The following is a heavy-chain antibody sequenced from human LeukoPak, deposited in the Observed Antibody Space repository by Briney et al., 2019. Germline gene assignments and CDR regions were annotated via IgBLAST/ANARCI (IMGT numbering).Heavy chain of an antibody. Sequence: PSETLSLTCAVYGGSFSGYYWSWIRQPPGKGLEWIGEINHSGSTNYNPSLKSRVTISVDTSKNQFSLKLSSVTAADTAVYYCARAVGQYYYDSSGYYYSWGQGTLVTVSS. D-gene: IGHD3-22*01. V-gene: IGHV4-34*01. CDR3: ARAVGQYYYDSSGYYYS. CDR2: INHSGST. CDR1: GGSFSGYY. J-gene: IGHJ4*02.